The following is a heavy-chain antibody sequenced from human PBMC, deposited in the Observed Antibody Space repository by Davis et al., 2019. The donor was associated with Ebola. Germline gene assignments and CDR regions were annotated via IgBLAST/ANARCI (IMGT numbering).Heavy chain of an antibody. CDR2: IKQDGSEK. CDR3: ARDRSSGYYFRSMYYFDY. CDR1: GFTFSSYW. Sequence: GESLKISCAASGFTFSSYWMSWVRQAPGKGLEWVANIKQDGSEKYYVDSVKGRFTISRDNAKNSLYLQMNSLRAEDTAVYYCARDRSSGYYFRSMYYFDYWGQGTLVTVSS. D-gene: IGHD3-22*01. V-gene: IGHV3-7*01. J-gene: IGHJ4*02.